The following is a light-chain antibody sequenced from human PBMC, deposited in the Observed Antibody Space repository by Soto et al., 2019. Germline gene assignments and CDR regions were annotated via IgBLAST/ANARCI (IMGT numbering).Light chain of an antibody. CDR2: DAS. CDR3: QQRSNWPPIT. Sequence: EIVLTQSPATLSLSPGERATLSCRASQNVKDHLAWYQQKPGQAPRLLIYDASNRATGIPARFSGSGSGTDFTLTISSLEPEDFAVYYCQQRSNWPPITFGQGTRLEIK. CDR1: QNVKDH. V-gene: IGKV3-11*01. J-gene: IGKJ5*01.